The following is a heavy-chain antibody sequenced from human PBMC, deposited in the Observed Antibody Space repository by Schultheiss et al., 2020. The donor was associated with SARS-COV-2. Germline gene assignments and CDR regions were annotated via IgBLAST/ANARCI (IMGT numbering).Heavy chain of an antibody. J-gene: IGHJ5*01. CDR3: ASQGSTSGWFDS. V-gene: IGHV1-2*06. CDR2: INPNSGGT. Sequence: ASVKVSCKASGYTFTSYGISWVRQAPGQGLEWMGRINPNSGGTNYAQKFQGRVTMTRDTSISTAYMELSRLKASDSAMYYCASQGSTSGWFDSWGQGTLVTVSS. D-gene: IGHD2-2*01. CDR1: GYTFTSYG.